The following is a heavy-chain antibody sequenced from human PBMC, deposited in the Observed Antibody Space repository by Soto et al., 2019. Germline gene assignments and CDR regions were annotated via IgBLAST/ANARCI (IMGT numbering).Heavy chain of an antibody. V-gene: IGHV3-33*01. CDR3: ARLGDDNYRALDY. Sequence: ESGGGVVQPERSLRLSCAASGFTFNNYGMHWVRQAPGKGLEWVAVIWYDGSNKYYADSVKGRFTISRDNSKNTLYLQMNSLRAEDTAVYYCARLGDDNYRALDYWGQGTLVTVSS. CDR1: GFTFNNYG. CDR2: IWYDGSNK. D-gene: IGHD4-4*01. J-gene: IGHJ4*02.